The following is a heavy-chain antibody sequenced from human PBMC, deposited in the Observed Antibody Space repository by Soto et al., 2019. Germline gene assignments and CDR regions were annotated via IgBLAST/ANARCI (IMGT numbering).Heavy chain of an antibody. Sequence: GESLKISCKGSGYSFTSYWIGWVRQMPGKGLEWMGIIYPGDSDTRYSPSFQGQVTISADKSISTAYLQWSSLKASDTAMYYCARLRRAYGSGVDAFDIWGQGTMVTVSS. CDR3: ARLRRAYGSGVDAFDI. D-gene: IGHD3-10*01. V-gene: IGHV5-51*01. CDR1: GYSFTSYW. J-gene: IGHJ3*02. CDR2: IYPGDSDT.